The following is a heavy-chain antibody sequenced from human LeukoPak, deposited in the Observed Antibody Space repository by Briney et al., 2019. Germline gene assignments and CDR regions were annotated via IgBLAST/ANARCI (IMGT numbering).Heavy chain of an antibody. CDR2: IYYSGST. CDR3: ARLPTVTFFDY. V-gene: IGHV4-39*01. CDR1: GFTFSSYE. J-gene: IGHJ4*02. Sequence: LRLSCAASGFTFSSYEMNWIRQPPGKGLEWIGSIYYSGSTYYNPSLKSRVTISVDTSKNQFSLKLSSVTAADTAVYYCARLPTVTFFDYWGQGTLVTVSS. D-gene: IGHD4-17*01.